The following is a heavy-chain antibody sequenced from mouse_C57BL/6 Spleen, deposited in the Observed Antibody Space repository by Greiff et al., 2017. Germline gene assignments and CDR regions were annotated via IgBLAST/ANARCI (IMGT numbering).Heavy chain of an antibody. D-gene: IGHD1-1*01. Sequence: QVQLQQSGAELVRPGASVTLSCKASGYTFTDYEMHWVKQTPVHGLEWIGAIDPETGGPAYNQKFKGKAILTADKSSSTAYMELRSLTSEDSAVYYCTRKVADWYFDVWGTGTTVTVSS. V-gene: IGHV1-15*01. CDR3: TRKVADWYFDV. CDR1: GYTFTDYE. J-gene: IGHJ1*03. CDR2: IDPETGGP.